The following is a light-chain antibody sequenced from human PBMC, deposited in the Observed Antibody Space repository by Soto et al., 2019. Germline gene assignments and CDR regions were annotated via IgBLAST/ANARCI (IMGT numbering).Light chain of an antibody. Sequence: EIVLTQSPGTLSLSPGERATLSCRASQSVSSSYLAWYQQKPGQAPRLLIYGASSRATGIPDRFSGSGSGTDFTITISRLELVDCAVYYCQQYGSSPPYTFGRGTKMVIK. CDR2: GAS. V-gene: IGKV3-20*01. CDR3: QQYGSSPPYT. CDR1: QSVSSSY. J-gene: IGKJ2*01.